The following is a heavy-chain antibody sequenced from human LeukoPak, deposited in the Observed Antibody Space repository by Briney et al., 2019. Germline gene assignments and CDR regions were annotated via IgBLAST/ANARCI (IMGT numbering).Heavy chain of an antibody. V-gene: IGHV3-21*01. D-gene: IGHD5-12*01. Sequence: KTGGSLRLSCAASGFTFSSYSMNWVRQAPGKGLEWVSSISSSSSYIYYADSVKGRFTISRDNAKNSLYLQMNSLRAEDTAVYYCARSIEVATIWFYYWGQGTLVTVSS. CDR1: GFTFSSYS. CDR3: ARSIEVATIWFYY. CDR2: ISSSSSYI. J-gene: IGHJ4*02.